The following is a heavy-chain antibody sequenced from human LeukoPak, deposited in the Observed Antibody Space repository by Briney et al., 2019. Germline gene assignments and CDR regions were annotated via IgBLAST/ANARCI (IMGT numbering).Heavy chain of an antibody. D-gene: IGHD6-6*01. Sequence: SETLSLTCTVSGGSISNYYWSWIRQPPGKGLEWIGRIYTSGSTNYNPSLKSRVTMSVDTSKNQISLKVNSVTAADTAVYYCARESYSSSYLFDFWGQGTLVTVSS. CDR2: IYTSGST. J-gene: IGHJ4*02. CDR3: ARESYSSSYLFDF. CDR1: GGSISNYY. V-gene: IGHV4-4*07.